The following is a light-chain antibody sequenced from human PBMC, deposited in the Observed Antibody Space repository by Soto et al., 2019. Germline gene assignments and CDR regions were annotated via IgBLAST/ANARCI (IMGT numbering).Light chain of an antibody. CDR3: SSYTSSSTLA. CDR2: DVS. V-gene: IGLV2-14*01. Sequence: QSALTQPASVSGSPGQSITISCTGTSSDVGGYNYVSWYQQHPGKAPKLMFYDVSNRPSGVSNRFSGSKSGNTASLTISGLQAEDEADYYCSSYTSSSTLALAGGTKLTVL. J-gene: IGLJ2*01. CDR1: SSDVGGYNY.